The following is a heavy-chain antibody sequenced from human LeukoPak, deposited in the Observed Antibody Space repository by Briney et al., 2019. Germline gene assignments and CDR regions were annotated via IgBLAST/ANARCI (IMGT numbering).Heavy chain of an antibody. V-gene: IGHV4-39*01. D-gene: IGHD6-13*01. CDR2: IYYSGST. J-gene: IGHJ4*02. CDR1: GGSISSSSYY. CDR3: ARLVAAAGSPDDY. Sequence: SETLSLTCTVSGGSISSSSYYWGWIRQPPGKGLEWIGSIYYSGSTYYNPSLKSRVTISVDTSKNQFSLKLSSVTAADTAVYYCARLVAAAGSPDDYWGQGTLVTVSS.